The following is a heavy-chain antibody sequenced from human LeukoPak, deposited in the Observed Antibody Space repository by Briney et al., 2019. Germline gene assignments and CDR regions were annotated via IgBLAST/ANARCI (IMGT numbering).Heavy chain of an antibody. D-gene: IGHD6-19*01. Sequence: PSQTLSLTCTVSGGSISSGGYYWSWIRQHPGKGLEWIGYIYYSGSTYYNPSLKSRVTISVDTSKNQFSLKLSSVTAADTAVYYCARFGILLGAVAGSSDYWGQGTLVTVSS. V-gene: IGHV4-31*03. J-gene: IGHJ4*02. CDR3: ARFGILLGAVAGSSDY. CDR1: GGSISSGGYY. CDR2: IYYSGST.